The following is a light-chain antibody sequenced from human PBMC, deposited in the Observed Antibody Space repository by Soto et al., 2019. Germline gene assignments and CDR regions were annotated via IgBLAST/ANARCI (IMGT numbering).Light chain of an antibody. J-gene: IGLJ2*01. CDR3: CSDEPASTNVV. CDR2: EGM. V-gene: IGLV2-23*01. CDR1: SSDVGSYNL. Sequence: QSALTQPASVSGSPGQSITISCTGTSSDVGSYNLVSWYQHHPGKAPKLIIYEGMKRPSGVSDRFSGSKSGNTASLTISGLQAEDEADYYCCSDEPASTNVVVGGGTKLTVL.